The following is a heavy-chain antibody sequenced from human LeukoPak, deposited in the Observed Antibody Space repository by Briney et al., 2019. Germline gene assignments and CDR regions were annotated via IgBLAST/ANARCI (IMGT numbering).Heavy chain of an antibody. D-gene: IGHD1-26*01. Sequence: PGGSLRLSCAASGFTFSISGMSWVRQAPGKGLEWVSTISTSGGSTYHAYADSVKGRFTISRDNSKSTLYLQMNSLRAEDTAVYYCAKAVGSGPNYYYYAMDVRGQGTTVTVSS. J-gene: IGHJ6*02. CDR1: GFTFSISG. V-gene: IGHV3-23*01. CDR3: AKAVGSGPNYYYYAMDV. CDR2: ISTSGGST.